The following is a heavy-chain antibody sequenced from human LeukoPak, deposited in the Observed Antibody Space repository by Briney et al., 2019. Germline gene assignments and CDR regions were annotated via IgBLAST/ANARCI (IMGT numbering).Heavy chain of an antibody. CDR2: ISYDGNNK. Sequence: GGSLRLSCAASGFTFSSYGMHRVRQAPGKGLEWVAVISYDGNNKYHADSVKGRFTISRDNSKNTLYLQMNSLRAEDTAVYYCAKVGYCSGGTCYWGVYYYYGMDVWGQGTTVTASS. J-gene: IGHJ6*02. V-gene: IGHV3-30*18. D-gene: IGHD2-15*01. CDR1: GFTFSSYG. CDR3: AKVGYCSGGTCYWGVYYYYGMDV.